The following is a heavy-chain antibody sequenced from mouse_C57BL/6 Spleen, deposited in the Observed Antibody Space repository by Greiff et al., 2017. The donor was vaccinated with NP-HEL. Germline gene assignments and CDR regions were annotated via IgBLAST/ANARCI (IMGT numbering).Heavy chain of an antibody. V-gene: IGHV1-9*01. CDR2: ILPGSGST. Sequence: QVQLQQSGAELMKPGASVKLSCKATGYTFTGYWIEWVKQRPGHGLEWIGEILPGSGSTNYNEKFKGKATFTADTSSNTAYMQLSSLTTEDSAIYYCARRRWYYDGGYYAMDYWGQGTSVTVSS. CDR3: ARRRWYYDGGYYAMDY. J-gene: IGHJ4*01. D-gene: IGHD1-1*01. CDR1: GYTFTGYW.